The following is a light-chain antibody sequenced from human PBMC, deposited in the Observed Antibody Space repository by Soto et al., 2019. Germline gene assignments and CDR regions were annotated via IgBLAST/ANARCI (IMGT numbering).Light chain of an antibody. V-gene: IGLV2-18*02. Sequence: QSVLTQPPSVSGSPGQSVTISCTGTSSDVGSYDRVSWYQQPPGTAPKLMIYEVNNRPSGVPDRFSGSKSGNTASLTISGLQAEDEADSYCISYTTSSTVVFGGGTKLTVL. J-gene: IGLJ2*01. CDR2: EVN. CDR3: ISYTTSSTVV. CDR1: SSDVGSYDR.